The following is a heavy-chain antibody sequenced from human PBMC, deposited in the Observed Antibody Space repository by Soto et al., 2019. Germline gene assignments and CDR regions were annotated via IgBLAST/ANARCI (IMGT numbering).Heavy chain of an antibody. V-gene: IGHV1-18*01. J-gene: IGHJ6*02. CDR1: GYTFTSYG. CDR3: ARNYDILTGYYPDYGMDV. D-gene: IGHD3-9*01. CDR2: ISAYNGNT. Sequence: GALVKVSCKASGYTFTSYGISWVRQAPGQGLEWMGWISAYNGNTNYAQKLQGRVTMTTDTSTSTAYMELRSLRSDDTAVYYCARNYDILTGYYPDYGMDVWGQGTTVTVSS.